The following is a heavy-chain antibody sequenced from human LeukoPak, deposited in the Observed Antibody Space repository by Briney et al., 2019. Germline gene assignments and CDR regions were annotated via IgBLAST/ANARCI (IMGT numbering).Heavy chain of an antibody. Sequence: PGGSLRLSCAASRFTSSNYNMNWVRQTPRKGLEWVSSISGISSYIYYRDSVKGRFTTSRDNARNELYLQLNSLRAEDTAVYYCARASGTYFEYYFDYWGQGTLVTVSS. CDR3: ARASGTYFEYYFDY. V-gene: IGHV3-21*01. CDR2: ISGISSYI. J-gene: IGHJ4*02. CDR1: RFTSSNYN. D-gene: IGHD1-26*01.